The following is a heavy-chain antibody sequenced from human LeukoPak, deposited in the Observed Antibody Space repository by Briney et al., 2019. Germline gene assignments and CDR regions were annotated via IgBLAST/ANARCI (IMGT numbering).Heavy chain of an antibody. CDR2: IYTSGST. CDR3: ARGCWFDP. CDR1: GGSIRSYY. V-gene: IGHV4-4*09. D-gene: IGHD6-19*01. J-gene: IGHJ5*02. Sequence: SETLSLTCTVSGGSIRSYYWSWIRQPPGKGLEWIGYIYTSGSTNYNPSLNSRVTISVDTSKNQFSLKLSSVTAADTAVYYCARGCWFDPWGQGTLVTVSS.